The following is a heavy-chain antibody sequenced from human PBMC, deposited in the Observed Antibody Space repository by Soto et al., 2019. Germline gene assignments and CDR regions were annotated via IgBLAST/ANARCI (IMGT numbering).Heavy chain of an antibody. Sequence: QVQLVQSGAEVKKPGASVRVSCKASGYTFTSYYIHWVRQAPGHGPEWMGMISPSSGGTDYAQKXQXXXTXXRDTSTSTVYMKLSSLRSEDTAVYYCTRSIITTAGTDAFDLWGQGTLVTVSS. CDR3: TRSIITTAGTDAFDL. CDR1: GYTFTSYY. V-gene: IGHV1-46*03. J-gene: IGHJ3*01. D-gene: IGHD6-13*01. CDR2: ISPSSGGT.